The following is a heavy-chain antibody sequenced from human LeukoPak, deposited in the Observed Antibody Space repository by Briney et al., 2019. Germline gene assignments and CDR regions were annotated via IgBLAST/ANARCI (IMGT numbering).Heavy chain of an antibody. CDR2: ISSSSCYI. CDR3: ARDPGYSSSWYTPDY. J-gene: IGHJ4*02. CDR1: GFTLISYS. Sequence: GGSLRLSCAASGFTLISYSMNWVRQAPRKGLEWVSSISSSSCYIYYADSVKGRFTISRDNAKNSLYLQMNSLRAEDTAVYYCARDPGYSSSWYTPDYWGQGTLVTVSS. D-gene: IGHD6-13*01. V-gene: IGHV3-21*01.